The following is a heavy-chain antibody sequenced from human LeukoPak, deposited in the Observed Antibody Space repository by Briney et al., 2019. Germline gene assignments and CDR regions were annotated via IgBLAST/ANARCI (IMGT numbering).Heavy chain of an antibody. J-gene: IGHJ6*02. V-gene: IGHV1-2*06. Sequence: ASVKGSCKASGYTFTGYYMHWVRQAPGQGLEWMGRINPNSGGTNYAQKFQGRVTMTSDTSISTAYMEVSRLRSDDTAVYYCARDPRSSMRYYGMDVWGPGTTVTVSS. CDR3: ARDPRSSMRYYGMDV. CDR2: INPNSGGT. CDR1: GYTFTGYY. D-gene: IGHD2-8*01.